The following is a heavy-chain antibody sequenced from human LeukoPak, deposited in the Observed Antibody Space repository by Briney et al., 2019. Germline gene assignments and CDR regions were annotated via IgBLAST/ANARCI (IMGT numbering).Heavy chain of an antibody. CDR2: IYSGGST. V-gene: IGHV3-53*01. J-gene: IGHJ6*02. Sequence: PGGSLRLSCAASGFTVSSNYMSWVRQAPGKGLEWVSVIYSGGSTYYADSVKGRFTISRDNSKNTLYLQMNSLRAEDTAVYYCARDRVDTAMDYYYYYGMDVWGQGTTATVSS. CDR3: ARDRVDTAMDYYYYYGMDV. CDR1: GFTVSSNY. D-gene: IGHD5-18*01.